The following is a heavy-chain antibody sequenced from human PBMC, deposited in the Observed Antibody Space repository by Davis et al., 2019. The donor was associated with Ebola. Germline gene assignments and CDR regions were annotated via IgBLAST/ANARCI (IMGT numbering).Heavy chain of an antibody. CDR1: GFTFSSYA. Sequence: GGSLRLSCAASGFTFSSYAMSWVRQAPGKGLEWVSAISGSGGSTYYADSVKGRFTISRDNSKNTLYLQMNSLRAEDTAVYYCTKDGRIVGAITYYYYMDVWGKGTTVTVSS. D-gene: IGHD1-26*01. CDR3: TKDGRIVGAITYYYYMDV. V-gene: IGHV3-23*01. J-gene: IGHJ6*03. CDR2: ISGSGGST.